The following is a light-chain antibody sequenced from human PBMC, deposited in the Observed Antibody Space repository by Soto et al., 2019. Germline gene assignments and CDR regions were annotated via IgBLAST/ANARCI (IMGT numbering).Light chain of an antibody. CDR3: KPRTSWPPIP. V-gene: IGKV3-11*01. J-gene: IGKJ5*01. CDR1: QSVSSN. Sequence: EIVMTHSPSTLSLSPGERATLSCSGSQSVSSNLAWYQQKPGQAPRLLIYDASSRASGVPARFSGSGSGTDFTLTISSLEPADFAIHYCKPRTSWPPIPFGQGTLLAIK. CDR2: DAS.